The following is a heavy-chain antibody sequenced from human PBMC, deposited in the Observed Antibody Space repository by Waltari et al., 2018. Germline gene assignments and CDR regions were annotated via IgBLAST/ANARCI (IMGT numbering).Heavy chain of an antibody. J-gene: IGHJ6*03. CDR2: MNPNSGNT. D-gene: IGHD3-10*01. CDR3: ASYYGSGSYYNLGSYYYMDV. CDR1: GYTFTSYD. V-gene: IGHV1-8*01. Sequence: QVQLVQSGAEVKKPGASVKVSCKASGYTFTSYDINWVRQATGPGLEWMGWMNPNSGNTGYAQKFQGRVTMTRNTSISTAYMELSSLRSEDTAVYYCASYYGSGSYYNLGSYYYMDVWGKGTTVTVSS.